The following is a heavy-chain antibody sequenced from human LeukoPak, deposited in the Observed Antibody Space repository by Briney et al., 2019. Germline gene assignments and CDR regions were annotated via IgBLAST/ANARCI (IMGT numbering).Heavy chain of an antibody. CDR2: IRYDGSNK. V-gene: IGHV3-30*02. J-gene: IGHJ6*03. D-gene: IGHD6-6*01. CDR1: GFTFSSYG. CDR3: ARGEGHSSSFTDYYYYYYMDV. Sequence: GGSLRLSCAASGFTFSSYGMHWVRQAPGKGLEWVAFIRYDGSNKYYADSVKGRFTISRDNSKNTLYLQMNSLRAEDTAVYYCARGEGHSSSFTDYYYYYYMDVWGKGTMVTVSS.